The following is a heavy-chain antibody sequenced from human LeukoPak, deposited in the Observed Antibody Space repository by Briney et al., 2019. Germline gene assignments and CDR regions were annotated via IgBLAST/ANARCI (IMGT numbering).Heavy chain of an antibody. Sequence: SETLSLTCTVSGGSISSSSYYWGWIRQPPGKGLEWIGSIYYSGSTYYNPSLKSRVTISVDTSKNQFSLKLSSVTAADTAVYYCARLNYDFWSGYPPVYFDYWGQGTLVTVSS. J-gene: IGHJ4*02. CDR3: ARLNYDFWSGYPPVYFDY. CDR2: IYYSGST. CDR1: GGSISSSSYY. D-gene: IGHD3-3*01. V-gene: IGHV4-39*01.